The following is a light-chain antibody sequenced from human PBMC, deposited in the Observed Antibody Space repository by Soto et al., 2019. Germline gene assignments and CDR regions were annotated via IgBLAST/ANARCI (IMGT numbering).Light chain of an antibody. Sequence: DLQMTQSPSSLSAFVGDRVTITCRASQSINKCLNWYQQKPGKAPKLLISSTSSLQSGVPSRFSGSGSGTEFTLTISSLQPEDFATYYCQQCQQGYSAGTFGQGTKLEIK. CDR2: STS. CDR1: QSINKC. CDR3: QQCQQGYSAGT. J-gene: IGKJ2*01. V-gene: IGKV1-39*01.